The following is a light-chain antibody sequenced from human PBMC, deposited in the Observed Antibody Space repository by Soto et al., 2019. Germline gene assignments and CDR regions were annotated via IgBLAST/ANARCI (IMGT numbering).Light chain of an antibody. CDR3: QQYDKSSRYT. CDR2: AVS. Sequence: ESVLTQSPDTLSLSPGDRATLSCRASQSVGSDYLAWYQQKPGQAPRLLIYAVSTRAAGIPDRFSGSGSGTAFTLTISRLELEDFAVYYCQQYDKSSRYTFGQGTKLEIK. J-gene: IGKJ2*01. CDR1: QSVGSDY. V-gene: IGKV3-20*01.